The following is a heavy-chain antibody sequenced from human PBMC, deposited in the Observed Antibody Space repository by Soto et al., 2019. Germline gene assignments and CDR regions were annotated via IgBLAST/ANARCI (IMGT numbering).Heavy chain of an antibody. CDR2: ITSGSSTI. V-gene: IGHV3-48*01. CDR1: GFTFNSYS. J-gene: IGHJ4*02. Sequence: EVQLVESGGGLVQPGGSLRLSCVVSGFTFNSYSMDWVRQAPGKGLEWVSYITSGSSTIHYADSEKGRFTISRDNAKNSVFLQMNSLRVEDTAVYYCVRDAGSLGYWGQGTLVTVSS. CDR3: VRDAGSLGY. D-gene: IGHD3-10*01.